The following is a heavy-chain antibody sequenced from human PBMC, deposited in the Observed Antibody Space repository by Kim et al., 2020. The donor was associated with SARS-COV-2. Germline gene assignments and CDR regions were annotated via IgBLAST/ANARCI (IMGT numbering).Heavy chain of an antibody. CDR2: IYYSGST. Sequence: TLSLTCTVSGGSISSVDYYWCWIRQPPGKGLEWIGYIYYSGSTYYNPSLNSRVTMSVDTSKNQFSLKLSSVTAADTAVYYCARVVRITIFGVVKHFDYCGQGTLVTVAS. D-gene: IGHD3-3*01. V-gene: IGHV4-30-4*01. J-gene: IGHJ4*02. CDR1: GGSISSVDYY. CDR3: ARVVRITIFGVVKHFDY.